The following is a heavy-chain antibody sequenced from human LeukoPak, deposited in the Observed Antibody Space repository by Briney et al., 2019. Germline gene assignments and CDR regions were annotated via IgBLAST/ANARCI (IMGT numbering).Heavy chain of an antibody. D-gene: IGHD7-27*01. CDR2: ISSSGSTI. J-gene: IGHJ4*02. V-gene: IGHV3-48*03. CDR1: GFTFSSYE. Sequence: GGSLRLSCAASGFTFSSYEMNWVGQAPGKGLEWVSYISSSGSTIYYADSVKGRFTISRDNAKNSLYVQMNSLRAEATAVYYSARGNWAEDGYFDYWGQGTLVTVSS. CDR3: ARGNWAEDGYFDY.